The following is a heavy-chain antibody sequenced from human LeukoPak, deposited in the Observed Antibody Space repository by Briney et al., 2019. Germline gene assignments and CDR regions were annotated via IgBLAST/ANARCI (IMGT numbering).Heavy chain of an antibody. D-gene: IGHD3-10*01. J-gene: IGHJ4*02. CDR3: VGMESRELLSY. CDR2: INYLGTT. CDR1: GGSFSGYY. V-gene: IGHV4-34*01. Sequence: EASETLSLTCGVHGGSFSGYYWTWIRQAPGKGLELIGEINYLGTTSYNPSLKSRVTLSVDTSKNQFSLRLRSVTAADTAVYYCVGMESRELLSYWGQGTLVTVSS.